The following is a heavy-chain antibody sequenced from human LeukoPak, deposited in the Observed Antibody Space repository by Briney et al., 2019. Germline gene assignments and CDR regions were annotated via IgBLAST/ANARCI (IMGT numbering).Heavy chain of an antibody. CDR3: ARDYGLAAFDY. V-gene: IGHV3-11*04. Sequence: GGSLRLSCAASGFTFSDYYMSWIRQAPGKGLEWVSYISSSGSTVYYADSVKGRFTISRVNAKNSLYLQMNSLRAEDTAVYYCARDYGLAAFDYWGQGTLVTVSS. CDR2: ISSSGSTV. J-gene: IGHJ4*02. CDR1: GFTFSDYY. D-gene: IGHD3-10*01.